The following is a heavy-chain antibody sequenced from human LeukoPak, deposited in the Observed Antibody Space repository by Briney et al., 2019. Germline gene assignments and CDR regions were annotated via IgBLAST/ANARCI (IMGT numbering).Heavy chain of an antibody. V-gene: IGHV4-4*02. Sequence: PSGTLSLTCAVSGGSISSNNWWGWVRQPPGKGLEWIGEIYHSGSPNYNPSLKSRVTISVDKSRNHFTLNLSSVTAADAAVYYCARVNINNWHSCDYWGQGTLVTVSS. CDR3: ARVNINNWHSCDY. J-gene: IGHJ4*02. CDR2: IYHSGSP. D-gene: IGHD1-1*01. CDR1: GGSISSNNW.